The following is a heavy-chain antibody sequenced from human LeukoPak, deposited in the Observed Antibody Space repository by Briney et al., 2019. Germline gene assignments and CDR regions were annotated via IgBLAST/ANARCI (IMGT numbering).Heavy chain of an antibody. CDR1: GFTFSSFA. Sequence: GGSLRLSCAASGFTFSSFAISWVRQAPGQGLEWVSAISNWDRTYYVDSVKGRFTISRDNSKNTVHLQMNSLRAEDTALYYCAKESPYAVRGTGRVYYFDYWGQGALVTVSS. CDR2: ISNWDRT. D-gene: IGHD6-19*01. V-gene: IGHV3-23*01. J-gene: IGHJ4*02. CDR3: AKESPYAVRGTGRVYYFDY.